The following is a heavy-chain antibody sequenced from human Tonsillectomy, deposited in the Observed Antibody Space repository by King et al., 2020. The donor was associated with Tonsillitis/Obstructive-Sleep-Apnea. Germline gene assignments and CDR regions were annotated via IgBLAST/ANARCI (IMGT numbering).Heavy chain of an antibody. V-gene: IGHV3-9*01. CDR1: GFTFDDYA. CDR3: AKDMRSQVYYYMDV. Sequence: VQLVESGGGLVQPGRSLRLSCAASGFTFDDYAMHWVRQAPGKGLEWVSGISWNSGSIGYADSVKGRFTISRDNAKNSLYLQMNSLRAEDTALYYCAKDMRSQVYYYMDVWGKGTTVTVSS. CDR2: ISWNSGSI. J-gene: IGHJ6*03.